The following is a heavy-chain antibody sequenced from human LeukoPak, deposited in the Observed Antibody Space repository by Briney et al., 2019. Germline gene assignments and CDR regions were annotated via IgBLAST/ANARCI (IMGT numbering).Heavy chain of an antibody. D-gene: IGHD4-11*01. CDR1: GFIFSNYP. Sequence: GGSLRLSCAASGFIFSNYPMNWVRQAPGKGLEWVGRIKSKTDGGTTDYAAPVKGRFTISRDDSKNTLYLQMNSLKTEDTAVYYCTTDRAMTTVTTGYWGQGTLVTVSS. CDR2: IKSKTDGGTT. V-gene: IGHV3-15*01. CDR3: TTDRAMTTVTTGY. J-gene: IGHJ4*02.